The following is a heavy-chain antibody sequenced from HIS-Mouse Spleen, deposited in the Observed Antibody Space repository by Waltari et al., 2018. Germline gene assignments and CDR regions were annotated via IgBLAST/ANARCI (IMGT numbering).Heavy chain of an antibody. V-gene: IGHV1-2*02. D-gene: IGHD7-27*01. Sequence: QVQLVQSGAEVKKPGASVKVSCKASGYTFIGYYIPLVRQAPGQGLEWMGWINPNSGGTNYAQKFQGRVTMTRDTSISTAYMELSRLRSDDTAVYYCARESGDHDAFDIWGQGTMVTVSS. J-gene: IGHJ3*02. CDR1: GYTFIGYY. CDR3: ARESGDHDAFDI. CDR2: INPNSGGT.